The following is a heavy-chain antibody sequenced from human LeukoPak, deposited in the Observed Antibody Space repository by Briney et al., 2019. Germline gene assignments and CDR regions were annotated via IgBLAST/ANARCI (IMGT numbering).Heavy chain of an antibody. V-gene: IGHV4-4*07. CDR2: IYTSGST. CDR1: GGSISSYY. Sequence: PSETLSRACTVSGGSISSYYWSWIRQPAGKGLEWIGRIYTSGSTNYNPSLKSRVTMSVDTSKNQFSLKLSSVTAADTAMYYCARDNTSGGLDVFDIWGQGKLVTVSS. J-gene: IGHJ3*02. CDR3: ARDNTSGGLDVFDI. D-gene: IGHD3-16*01.